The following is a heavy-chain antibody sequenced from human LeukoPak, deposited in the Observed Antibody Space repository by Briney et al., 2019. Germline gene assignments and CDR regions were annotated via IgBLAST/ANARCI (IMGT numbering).Heavy chain of an antibody. J-gene: IGHJ4*02. CDR2: ISWNSGSI. V-gene: IGHV3-9*03. CDR3: AKGGYDSSGYYPN. Sequence: QPGRSLRLSCAASGFTFDDYAMHWVRQAPGKGLEWVPGISWNSGSIGYADSVKGRFTISRDNAKSSLYLQMNSLRAEDMALYYCAKGGYDSSGYYPNWGQGTLVTVSS. CDR1: GFTFDDYA. D-gene: IGHD3-22*01.